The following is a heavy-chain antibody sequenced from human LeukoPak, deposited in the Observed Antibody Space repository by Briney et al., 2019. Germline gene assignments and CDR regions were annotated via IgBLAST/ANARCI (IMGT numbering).Heavy chain of an antibody. D-gene: IGHD1-20*01. Sequence: SETLSLTCTVSGCSISSSSYYWGWIRQPPGKGLEWIGSIDYSGSTYYNPSLKSLVTISVDTSKNQFSLKLRSVTAADTAVYSCARRGNNWNGIDYWGQGTLVTVSS. J-gene: IGHJ4*02. CDR1: GCSISSSSYY. V-gene: IGHV4-39*01. CDR3: ARRGNNWNGIDY. CDR2: IDYSGST.